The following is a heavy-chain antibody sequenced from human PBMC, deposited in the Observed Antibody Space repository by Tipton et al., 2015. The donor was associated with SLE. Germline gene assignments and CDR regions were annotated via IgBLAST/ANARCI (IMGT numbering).Heavy chain of an antibody. V-gene: IGHV4-39*07. CDR3: ASLNVVATIANF. J-gene: IGHJ4*02. CDR2: IYSSGSA. D-gene: IGHD5-12*01. CDR1: GGSINSGIYS. Sequence: TLSLTCTVSGGSINSGIYSWVWIRQPPGKGLEWIGNIYSSGSAYYNPSLKSRVTISLHTSKNQFSLKLSSVTAADTAVYYCASLNVVATIANFWGQGTRVTVSS.